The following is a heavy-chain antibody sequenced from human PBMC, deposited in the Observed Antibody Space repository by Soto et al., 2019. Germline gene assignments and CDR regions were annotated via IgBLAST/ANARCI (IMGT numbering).Heavy chain of an antibody. J-gene: IGHJ5*02. Sequence: QVQLVESGGGVVRPGNSLTLACAASGFTFSGIAMHWVRQAPGKGLEWVAVVSYDATNKFYGESVKGRFTVSRDNSKHTLYLPMSCLRPEGTATYYCAKALSFTSSALDSWGQGSLVIVS. V-gene: IGHV3-30*18. CDR1: GFTFSGIA. CDR3: AKALSFTSSALDS. D-gene: IGHD2-2*01. CDR2: VSYDATNK.